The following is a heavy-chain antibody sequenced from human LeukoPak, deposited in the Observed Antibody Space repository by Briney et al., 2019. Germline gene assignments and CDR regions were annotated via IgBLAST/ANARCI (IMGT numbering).Heavy chain of an antibody. CDR2: INPNSGGT. Sequence: ASVKVSCKASGYTFTRYYMHWVRQAPGQGLEWMGWINPNSGGTNYAQKFQGRVTMTRDTSISTAYMELSRLRSDDTAVYYCARENYGESVNFDYWGQGTLVTVSS. CDR1: GYTFTRYY. V-gene: IGHV1-2*02. D-gene: IGHD4-17*01. J-gene: IGHJ4*02. CDR3: ARENYGESVNFDY.